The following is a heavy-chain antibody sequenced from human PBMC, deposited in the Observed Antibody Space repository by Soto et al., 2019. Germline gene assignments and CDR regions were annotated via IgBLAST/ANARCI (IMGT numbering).Heavy chain of an antibody. D-gene: IGHD2-2*01. J-gene: IGHJ3*02. V-gene: IGHV4-28*01. CDR3: ARSPYADALDI. CDR1: GYSITNVNW. Sequence: QVQLQESGPGLVKPSDTLSLTCAVSGYSITNVNWWAWIRQPPGKGLEWIGYIFHSGTTHYNPSLKSXXTXSXYTAKHQFSLRVDSLTAEDTAVYYCARSPYADALDIWGQGTMVTVSS. CDR2: IFHSGTT.